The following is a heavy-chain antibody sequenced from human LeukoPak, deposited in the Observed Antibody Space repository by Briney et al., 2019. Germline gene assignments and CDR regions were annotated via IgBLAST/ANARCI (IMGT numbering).Heavy chain of an antibody. CDR1: RFTFSGYS. V-gene: IGHV3-30*18. J-gene: IGHJ4*02. CDR3: AKDGGSYRKYYFDY. Sequence: GGSLRLSCAPSRFTFSGYSMHSVRQAPGKRLEWVAVISSDVSNIYYADSVKGRFTISRDNSKNTLYLQMDSLRAEDTAVYYCAKDGGSYRKYYFDYWGQGTLVTVSS. CDR2: ISSDVSNI. D-gene: IGHD1-26*01.